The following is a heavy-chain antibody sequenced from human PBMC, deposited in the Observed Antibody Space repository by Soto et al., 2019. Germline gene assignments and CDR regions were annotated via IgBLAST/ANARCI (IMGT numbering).Heavy chain of an antibody. D-gene: IGHD6-13*01. CDR3: AKDLVIAAAGAAFDP. Sequence: QVQLVESGGGVVQPGRSLRLSCAASGFTFSSYGMHWVRQAPGKGLEWVAVISYDGSNKYYADSVKGRFTISRDNSKNALYLQMHSLRAEDTAVYYCAKDLVIAAAGAAFDPWGQGPLVTVSS. CDR1: GFTFSSYG. CDR2: ISYDGSNK. J-gene: IGHJ5*02. V-gene: IGHV3-30*18.